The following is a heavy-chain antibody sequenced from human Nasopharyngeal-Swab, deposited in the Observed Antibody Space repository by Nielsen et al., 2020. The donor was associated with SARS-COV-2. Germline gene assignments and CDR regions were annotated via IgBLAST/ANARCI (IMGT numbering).Heavy chain of an antibody. CDR1: SGAITDGRYY. CDR3: ARVVGDFSKWCFDV. J-gene: IGHJ6*02. V-gene: IGHV4-31*03. CDR2: IYYKGRT. D-gene: IGHD4-11*01. Sequence: SETLSLTCTVSSGAITDGRYYWSWIRQHPGKGLEWVGHIYYKGRTYYNPSLKNRVSISIDTSRSQFSLRLTSLSAADTAVFYCARVVGDFSKWCFDVWGQGIPVTVSS.